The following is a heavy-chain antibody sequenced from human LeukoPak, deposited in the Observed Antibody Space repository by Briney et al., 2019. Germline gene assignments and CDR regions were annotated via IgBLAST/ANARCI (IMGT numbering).Heavy chain of an antibody. Sequence: ASVKVSCKASGYTFTSYGISWVRQAPGQGLEWMGWISAYNGNTNYAQKLQGRVTMTTDTSTSTAYMELRSLRSDDTAVYYCARDSPCSSTSCYQASRIYWYFDLWGRGTLVTVSS. V-gene: IGHV1-18*01. CDR2: ISAYNGNT. D-gene: IGHD2-2*01. CDR1: GYTFTSYG. J-gene: IGHJ2*01. CDR3: ARDSPCSSTSCYQASRIYWYFDL.